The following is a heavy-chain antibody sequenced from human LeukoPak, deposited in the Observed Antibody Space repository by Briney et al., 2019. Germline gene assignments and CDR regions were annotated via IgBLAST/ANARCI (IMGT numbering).Heavy chain of an antibody. Sequence: GGSLRLSCAASGFTFRSHAMSWVRQAPGKGPEWVSGISGSGGSTYYADSVKGRFTISRDNSKNTLYLQMSSLRAEDTAVYYCAKANSGYYLDYWGQGTLVTVSS. CDR2: ISGSGGST. CDR1: GFTFRSHA. V-gene: IGHV3-23*01. CDR3: AKANSGYYLDY. J-gene: IGHJ4*02. D-gene: IGHD5-12*01.